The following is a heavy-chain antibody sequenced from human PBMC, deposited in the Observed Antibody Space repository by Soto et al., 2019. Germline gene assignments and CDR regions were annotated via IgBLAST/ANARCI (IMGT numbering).Heavy chain of an antibody. CDR3: ARDIRVRGSGTSGGFDY. CDR2: ISSSGSTI. D-gene: IGHD3-10*01. CDR1: GFTFSDYY. V-gene: IGHV3-11*01. J-gene: IGHJ4*02. Sequence: GESLKISCAASGFTFSDYYMSWIRQAPGKGLEWVSYISSSGSTIYYADSVKGRFTISRDNAKNSLYLQMNSLRAEDTAVYYCARDIRVRGSGTSGGFDYWGQGTLVTVSS.